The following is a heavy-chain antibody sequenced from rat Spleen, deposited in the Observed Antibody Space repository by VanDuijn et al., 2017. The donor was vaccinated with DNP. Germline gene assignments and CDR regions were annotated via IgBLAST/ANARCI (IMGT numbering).Heavy chain of an antibody. V-gene: IGHV2-63*01. J-gene: IGHJ4*01. CDR2: IWFDGDT. D-gene: IGHD1-7*01. CDR1: GFLLTSYS. CDR3: GRDGSTGAVDV. Sequence: QVQLKESGPGLVQPSETLSLTCTVSGFLLTSYSVTWVRQSSGKGPEWMGKIWFDGDTALNSALRSRLSITRDTSTNQVFLKMNSLQTEDTGTYYCGRDGSTGAVDVWGQGTSVTVSS.